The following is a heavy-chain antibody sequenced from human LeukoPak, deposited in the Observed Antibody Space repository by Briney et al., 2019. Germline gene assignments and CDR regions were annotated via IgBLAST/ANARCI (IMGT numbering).Heavy chain of an antibody. CDR1: GYTFTGYY. CDR3: ARGRIAGVPYYYYGMDV. D-gene: IGHD2-21*01. J-gene: IGHJ6*02. CDR2: INPNGGGT. V-gene: IGHV1-2*06. Sequence: ASVKVSCKASGYTFTGYYMHWVRQAPGQGLEWMGRINPNGGGTNYAQKFQGRVTMTRDTSISTAYMELSRLRSDDTAVYYCARGRIAGVPYYYYGMDVWGQGTTVTVSS.